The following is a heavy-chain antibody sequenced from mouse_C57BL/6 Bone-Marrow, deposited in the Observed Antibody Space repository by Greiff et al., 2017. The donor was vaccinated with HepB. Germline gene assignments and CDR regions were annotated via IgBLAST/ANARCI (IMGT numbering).Heavy chain of an antibody. CDR1: GFTFSDYY. Sequence: EVKLMESGGGLVQPGGSLKLSCAASGFTFSDYYMYWVRQTPEKRLEWVAYISNGGGSTYYPDTVKGRFTISRDNAKNTLYLQMSRLKSEDTAMYYCAVVATRYAMDYWGQGTSVTVSS. V-gene: IGHV5-12*01. CDR3: AVVATRYAMDY. CDR2: ISNGGGST. D-gene: IGHD1-1*01. J-gene: IGHJ4*01.